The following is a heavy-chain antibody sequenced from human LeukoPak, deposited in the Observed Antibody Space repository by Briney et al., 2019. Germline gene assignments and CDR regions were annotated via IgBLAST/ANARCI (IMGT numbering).Heavy chain of an antibody. CDR3: ARGTGYYNRWFDP. D-gene: IGHD3-9*01. J-gene: IGHJ5*02. CDR2: INHSGST. Sequence: SETLSLPCAVYGGSFSGYYWSWIRQPPGKGLEWIGEINHSGSTNYNPSLKSRVTISVDTSKNQFSLKLSSVTAADTAVYYCARGTGYYNRWFDPWGQGTLVTVSS. V-gene: IGHV4-34*01. CDR1: GGSFSGYY.